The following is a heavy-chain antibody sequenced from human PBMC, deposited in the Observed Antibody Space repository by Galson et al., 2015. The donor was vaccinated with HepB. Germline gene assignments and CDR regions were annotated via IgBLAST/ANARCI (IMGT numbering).Heavy chain of an antibody. V-gene: IGHV3-7*01. Sequence: SLRLSCAASGFSFTNYRMSWVRQAPGKGPEWVANIKQDGNEKYYVDSVKGRFTISRDNAKNSLYLQMNSLRVEDTAVYYCARGGQWLIHWFFELWGRGTLVTVSS. CDR2: IKQDGNEK. CDR3: ARGGQWLIHWFFEL. D-gene: IGHD6-19*01. CDR1: GFSFTNYR. J-gene: IGHJ2*01.